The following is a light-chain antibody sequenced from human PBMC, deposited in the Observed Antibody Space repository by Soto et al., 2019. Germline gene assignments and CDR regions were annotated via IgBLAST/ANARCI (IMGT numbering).Light chain of an antibody. Sequence: DILLTQFPESLTVSPGERATITCESSQNVLYHANNRSHLSWYQQRPGQPPKLLIFWASMRQSGVPGRFSGSGSGTHFTLTIANCQPEDVAFYHCQQFFTTPGTFGQGTRVEI. CDR2: WAS. CDR1: QNVLYHANNRSH. CDR3: QQFFTTPGT. V-gene: IGKV4-1*01. J-gene: IGKJ1*01.